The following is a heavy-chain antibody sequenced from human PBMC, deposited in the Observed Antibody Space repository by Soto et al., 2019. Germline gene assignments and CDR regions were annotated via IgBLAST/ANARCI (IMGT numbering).Heavy chain of an antibody. CDR1: GYTFTGYY. V-gene: IGHV1-2*04. D-gene: IGHD6-13*01. CDR2: INPNSGGT. CDR3: AREARGSSSWYYHSRDWLDP. Sequence: ASVKFSCKASGYTFTGYYMHWVRQAPGQGLEWMGWINPNSGGTNYAQKFQGWVTMTRDTSISTAYMELSRLRSDDTAVYYCAREARGSSSWYYHSRDWLDPWGQGTLVTVSS. J-gene: IGHJ5*02.